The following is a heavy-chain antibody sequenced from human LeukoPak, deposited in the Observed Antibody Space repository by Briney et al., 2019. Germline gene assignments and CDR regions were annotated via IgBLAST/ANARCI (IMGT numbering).Heavy chain of an antibody. CDR1: GGSISSGGYY. Sequence: SQTLSLTCTVSGGSISSGGYYWSWIRQPPGKGLEWIGSIYYSGSTYYNPSLKSRVTISVDTSKNQFSLKLSSVTAADTAVYYCAIWGTYYYDSRGAFDIWGQGTMVTVSS. CDR2: IYYSGST. CDR3: AIWGTYYYDSRGAFDI. V-gene: IGHV4-30-2*03. D-gene: IGHD3-22*01. J-gene: IGHJ3*02.